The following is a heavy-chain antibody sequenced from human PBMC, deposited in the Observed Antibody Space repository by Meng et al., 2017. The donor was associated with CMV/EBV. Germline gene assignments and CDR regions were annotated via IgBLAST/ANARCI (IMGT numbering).Heavy chain of an antibody. J-gene: IGHJ6*02. CDR3: ARHLGPMCSGGSCNSLPSYYGMDV. D-gene: IGHD2-15*01. V-gene: IGHV3-48*03. Sequence: GESLKISCAASGFTFSSYEMNWVRQAPGKGLEWVSYISSSGSTIYYADSVKGRFTISRDNAKNSLYLQMNSLRAEDTAVYYCARHLGPMCSGGSCNSLPSYYGMDVWGQGTTVTVSS. CDR2: ISSSGSTI. CDR1: GFTFSSYE.